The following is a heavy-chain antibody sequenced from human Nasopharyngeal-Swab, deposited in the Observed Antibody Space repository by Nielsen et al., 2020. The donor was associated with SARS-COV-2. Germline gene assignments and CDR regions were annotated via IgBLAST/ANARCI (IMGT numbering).Heavy chain of an antibody. CDR3: AKAQGIRYGLDV. J-gene: IGHJ6*02. Sequence: GESLKISCAASGFTFSTYAMHWVRQAPGKGLEWVTLISNDGNNKYYGDSVKGRFTISRDNSRNTLFLQMNSLRPEDTAVYYCAKAQGIRYGLDVWGHGTTVTVSS. CDR2: ISNDGNNK. CDR1: GFTFSTYA. V-gene: IGHV3-30*18.